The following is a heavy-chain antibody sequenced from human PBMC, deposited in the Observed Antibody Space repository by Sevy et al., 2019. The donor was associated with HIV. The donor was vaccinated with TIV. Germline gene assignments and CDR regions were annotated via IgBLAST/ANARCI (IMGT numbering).Heavy chain of an antibody. CDR1: GDSVTSSPHY. J-gene: IGHJ5*02. V-gene: IGHV4-61*01. CDR3: ARVVGESCSGGTCSGWFDP. Sequence: SETLSLTCIVSGDSVTSSPHYWTWIRQPPGKGLEWIAYIYYTGNTNYNPSLRDRGTISVDISKNQFSLKLSSVTAADTAVYYCARVVGESCSGGTCSGWFDPWGQGTQVTVSS. D-gene: IGHD2-15*01. CDR2: IYYTGNT.